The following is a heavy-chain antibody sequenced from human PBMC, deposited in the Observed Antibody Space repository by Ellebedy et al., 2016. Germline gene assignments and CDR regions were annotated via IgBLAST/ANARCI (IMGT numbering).Heavy chain of an antibody. V-gene: IGHV3-23*01. Sequence: GGSLRLSXAASGFTFSTYDMSWVRQAPGKGLKWVTGISKSDGATYYADSVKGRFTISRDDSKNTLYLQMNSLRAEDTAIYYCAKDGWGYCSGASCWGQGTLVTVSS. CDR3: AKDGWGYCSGASC. J-gene: IGHJ4*02. D-gene: IGHD2-15*01. CDR1: GFTFSTYD. CDR2: ISKSDGAT.